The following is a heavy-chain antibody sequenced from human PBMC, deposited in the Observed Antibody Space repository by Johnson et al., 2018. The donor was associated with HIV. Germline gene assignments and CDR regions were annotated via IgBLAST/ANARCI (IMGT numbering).Heavy chain of an antibody. CDR1: GFTFSRYW. CDR2: IKQDGSEK. CDR3: ARDGEESGGGDNVGAFDI. V-gene: IGHV3-7*01. D-gene: IGHD6-19*01. J-gene: IGHJ3*02. Sequence: VQLVESGGGLVQPGGSLRLSCAASGFTFSRYWMSWVRQAPGKGLEWVANIKQDGSEKYYVDSVKGRFTISRDNAKNSLYLQMNSLRAEDTAVYYCARDGEESGGGDNVGAFDIWGQGTMVTVSS.